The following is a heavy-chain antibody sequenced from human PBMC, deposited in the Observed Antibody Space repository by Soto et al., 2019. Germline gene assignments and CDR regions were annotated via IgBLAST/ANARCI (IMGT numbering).Heavy chain of an antibody. CDR3: ASGGYCSGGSCSLNWFDP. J-gene: IGHJ5*02. Sequence: QVQLQESGPGLVKPSETLSLTCTVSGGSISSYYWSWIRQPAGKGLEWIGRIYTSGSTNYNPSLKSRVTMSVDTSKNQFSLKLSSVTAADTAVYYCASGGYCSGGSCSLNWFDPWGQGTLVTVSS. D-gene: IGHD2-15*01. V-gene: IGHV4-4*07. CDR1: GGSISSYY. CDR2: IYTSGST.